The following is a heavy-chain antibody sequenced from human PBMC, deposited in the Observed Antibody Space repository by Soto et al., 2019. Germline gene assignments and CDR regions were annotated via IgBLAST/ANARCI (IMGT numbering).Heavy chain of an antibody. CDR1: GFTFSSYA. CDR3: ARDRGDFWSGYPWGAFDI. D-gene: IGHD3-3*01. V-gene: IGHV3-30-3*01. Sequence: PGGSLRLSCAASGFTFSSYAMHWVRQAPGKGLEWVAVISYDGSNKYYADSVKGRFTISRDNSKNTLYLQMNSLRAEDTAVYYCARDRGDFWSGYPWGAFDIWGQGTMVTVSS. J-gene: IGHJ3*02. CDR2: ISYDGSNK.